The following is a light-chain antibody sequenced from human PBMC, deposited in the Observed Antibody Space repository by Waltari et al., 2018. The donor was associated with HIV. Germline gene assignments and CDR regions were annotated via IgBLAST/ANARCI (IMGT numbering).Light chain of an antibody. V-gene: IGLV1-44*01. CDR3: ATWDDSLNGPL. J-gene: IGLJ2*01. CDR2: SNN. CDR1: RSNIGSTD. Sequence: QSVLTQPPSASGTPGQRVTISCSGIRSNIGSTDVSWYQQFPGTAPKVLMSSNNQRPSGVPDRFSASKSGTSASLAISGLHSEDEADYYCATWDDSLNGPLFGGGTKLTVL.